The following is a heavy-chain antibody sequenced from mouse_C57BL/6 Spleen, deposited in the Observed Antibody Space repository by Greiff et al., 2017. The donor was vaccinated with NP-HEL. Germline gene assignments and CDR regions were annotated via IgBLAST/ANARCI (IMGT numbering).Heavy chain of an antibody. Sequence: VQLQQSGPELVKPGASVKISCKASGYAFSSSWMNWVKQRPGKGLEWIGRIYPGDGDTNYNGKFKGKATLTADKSSSTAYMQLSSLTSEDSAVYFCARIGGNEDAMDYWGQGTSVTVSS. J-gene: IGHJ4*01. V-gene: IGHV1-82*01. D-gene: IGHD2-14*01. CDR2: IYPGDGDT. CDR1: GYAFSSSW. CDR3: ARIGGNEDAMDY.